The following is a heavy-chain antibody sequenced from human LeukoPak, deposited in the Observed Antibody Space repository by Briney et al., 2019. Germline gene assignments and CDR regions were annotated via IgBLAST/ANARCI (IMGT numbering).Heavy chain of an antibody. CDR2: ISYDGSNK. D-gene: IGHD3-22*01. CDR3: AKEADSTGYHEYFHH. J-gene: IGHJ1*01. CDR1: GFTFSNYG. V-gene: IGHV3-30*18. Sequence: PGGSLRLSCAASGFTFSNYGMNWVRQAPGKGLEWVAFISYDGSNKYYADSVKGRFTISRDNSKSTLYLQMNSLRAEDTAVYYCAKEADSTGYHEYFHHWGQGTLVTVSS.